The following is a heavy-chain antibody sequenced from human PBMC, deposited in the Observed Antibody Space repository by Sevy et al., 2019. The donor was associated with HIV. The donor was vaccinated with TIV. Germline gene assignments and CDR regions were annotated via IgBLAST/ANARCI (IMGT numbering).Heavy chain of an antibody. D-gene: IGHD5-12*01. CDR1: GFTFSSYS. V-gene: IGHV3-21*01. CDR3: ARDPGGYDYDGFFDY. Sequence: KQLGSLRLSCAASGFTFSSYSMNWVRQAPGKGLEWVSSISSSSSYIYYADSVKGRFTISRDNAKNSLYLQMNSLRAEDTAVYYCARDPGGYDYDGFFDYWGQGTLVTVSS. J-gene: IGHJ4*02. CDR2: ISSSSSYI.